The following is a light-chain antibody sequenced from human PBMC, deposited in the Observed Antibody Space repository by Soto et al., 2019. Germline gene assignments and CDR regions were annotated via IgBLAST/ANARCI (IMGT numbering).Light chain of an antibody. V-gene: IGLV1-44*01. CDR2: SNN. J-gene: IGLJ7*01. CDR1: SSNIGSNT. Sequence: QSVLTQPPSASGTPGQRVTISCSGSSSNIGSNTVNWYQQLPGTAPKLVIYSNNRRPSGVPDRFSDSKSGTSASLAISGLQSEDEANYYCAPWDDSLDGPVFGGGTQLTVL. CDR3: APWDDSLDGPV.